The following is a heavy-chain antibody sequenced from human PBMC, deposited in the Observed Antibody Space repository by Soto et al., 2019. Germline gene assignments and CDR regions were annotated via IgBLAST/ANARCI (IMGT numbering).Heavy chain of an antibody. CDR2: ISYDGSNK. Sequence: QVQLVESGGGVVQPGRSLRLSCAASGFTFSSYAMHWVRQAPGKGLEWVAVISYDGSNKYYADSVKGRFTISRDNSKNTLYLQMNSLRAEDTAVYYCARDHDFWSGYPEVDGMDVWGQGTTVTVSS. D-gene: IGHD3-3*01. CDR3: ARDHDFWSGYPEVDGMDV. J-gene: IGHJ6*02. CDR1: GFTFSSYA. V-gene: IGHV3-30-3*01.